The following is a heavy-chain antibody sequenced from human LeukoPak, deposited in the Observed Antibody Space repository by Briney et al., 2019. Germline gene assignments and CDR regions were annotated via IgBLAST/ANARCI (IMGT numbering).Heavy chain of an antibody. CDR1: GFTVSSNY. Sequence: GGSLRLSCAASGFTVSSNYMSWVRQAPGKRLEWVSVIYSGGSTYYADSVKGRFTISRDNSKNTLYLQMNSLRAEDTAVYYCARDRVSLFDYWGQGTLVTVSS. CDR2: IYSGGST. CDR3: ARDRVSLFDY. V-gene: IGHV3-53*01. J-gene: IGHJ4*02.